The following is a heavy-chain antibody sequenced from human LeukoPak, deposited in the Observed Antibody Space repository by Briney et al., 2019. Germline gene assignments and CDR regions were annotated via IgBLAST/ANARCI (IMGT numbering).Heavy chain of an antibody. V-gene: IGHV4-34*01. D-gene: IGHD2-8*01. CDR2: INHSGST. Sequence: SETLSLTCAVYGGSFSGYYWSWIRQPPGKGLEWIGEINHSGSTYYNPSLKSRVTISVDTSKNQFSLKLSSVTAADTAVYYCASAFGSTNGVGRSDYWGQGTLVTVSS. CDR1: GGSFSGYY. CDR3: ASAFGSTNGVGRSDY. J-gene: IGHJ4*02.